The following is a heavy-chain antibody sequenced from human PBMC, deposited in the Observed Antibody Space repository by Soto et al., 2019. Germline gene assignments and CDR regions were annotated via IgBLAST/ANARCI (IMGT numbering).Heavy chain of an antibody. CDR2: SNHGGSN. D-gene: IGHD2-21*02. J-gene: IGHJ4*02. CDR1: SGSIRSSFW. CDR3: ASRCGCDCYHFGS. V-gene: IGHV4-4*02. Sequence: SETLSLTCAVSSGSIRSSFWWSWVRQPPGKGQEWIGESNHGGSNNYNPSLKSRGTISVDNSKNQFSLKLTSVTAADTAVYYCASRCGCDCYHFGSWGRVTPVTVSS.